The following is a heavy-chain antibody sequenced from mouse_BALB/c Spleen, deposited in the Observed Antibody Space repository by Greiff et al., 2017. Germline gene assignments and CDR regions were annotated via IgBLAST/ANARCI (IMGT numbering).Heavy chain of an antibody. V-gene: IGHV5-12-2*01. Sequence: MLVESGGGLVQPGGSLKLSCAASGFTFSSYTMSWVRQTPEKRLEWVAYISNGGGSTYYPNTVKGRFTISRDNAKNTLYLQMSSLKSENTAMYYCARSHYGNPSYFDDWGQGTTLTVSS. J-gene: IGHJ2*01. CDR2: ISNGGGST. D-gene: IGHD2-1*01. CDR3: ARSHYGNPSYFDD. CDR1: GFTFSSYT.